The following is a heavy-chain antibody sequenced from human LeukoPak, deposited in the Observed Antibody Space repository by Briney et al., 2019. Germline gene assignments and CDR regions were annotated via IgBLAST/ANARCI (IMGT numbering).Heavy chain of an antibody. D-gene: IGHD6-6*01. Sequence: GASVKVSCKASGYTFTSYGISWVRQAPGQGLEWMGWISAYNGNTNYAQKLQGRVTMTTDTSTSTAYMELRSLRSDDTAVYYCARGGLQGVKYSSSSALEDWGQGTLVTVSS. J-gene: IGHJ4*02. CDR2: ISAYNGNT. CDR3: ARGGLQGVKYSSSSALED. CDR1: GYTFTSYG. V-gene: IGHV1-18*01.